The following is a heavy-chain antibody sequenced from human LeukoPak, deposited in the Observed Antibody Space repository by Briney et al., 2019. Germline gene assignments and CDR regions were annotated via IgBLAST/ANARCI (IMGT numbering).Heavy chain of an antibody. Sequence: GGSLRLSCAVSGFTFSSFPFHWVRQAPGQGLEWVAAISTDGSYKYHGDSVKGRFTISRDNPMNTLYLQMNGLRPDDTAVYYCARSLIPGRWYFDLWGGGTLVTVSS. CDR1: GFTFSSFP. V-gene: IGHV3-30*04. J-gene: IGHJ2*01. D-gene: IGHD3-16*01. CDR2: ISTDGSYK. CDR3: ARSLIPGRWYFDL.